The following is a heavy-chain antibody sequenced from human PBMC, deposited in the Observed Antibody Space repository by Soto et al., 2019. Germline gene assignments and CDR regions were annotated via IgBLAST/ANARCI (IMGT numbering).Heavy chain of an antibody. J-gene: IGHJ6*02. Sequence: QVQLVQSGAEVRKPGASVKVSCKASGYTFTTYGISWVRQAPGQGLEWMGWISGYDGHTKYAQKFQGRIIKTTDTSTSTVYMDLRSLRSDDTAVYYCAREGEMPYYYYGLDVWGQGTTVTVSS. D-gene: IGHD3-16*01. CDR2: ISGYDGHT. V-gene: IGHV1-18*01. CDR1: GYTFTTYG. CDR3: AREGEMPYYYYGLDV.